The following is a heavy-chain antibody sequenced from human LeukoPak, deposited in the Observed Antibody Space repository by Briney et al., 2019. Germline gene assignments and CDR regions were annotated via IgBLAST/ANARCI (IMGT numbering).Heavy chain of an antibody. D-gene: IGHD6-13*01. J-gene: IGHJ2*01. CDR2: ISSSGNTI. V-gene: IGHV3-11*04. Sequence: NPGGSLRLSCAASGFTFSDYYMSWIRQAPGKGLEWVSYISSSGNTIYYADSVKGRFTISRDNAKNSLYLQMSSLRAEDTAVYYCSSVAAAALHWYFDLWGRGTLVTVSS. CDR3: SSVAAAALHWYFDL. CDR1: GFTFSDYY.